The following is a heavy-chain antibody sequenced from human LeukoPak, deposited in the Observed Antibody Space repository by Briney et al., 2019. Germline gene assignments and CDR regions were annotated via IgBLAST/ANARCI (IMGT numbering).Heavy chain of an antibody. D-gene: IGHD2-2*01. CDR2: INHSGST. CDR1: GGSLSGYY. Sequence: PSETLSLTCAVYGGSLSGYYWSWIRQPPGKGLEWIGEINHSGSTNYNPSLKSRVTISVDTSKNQFSLKLSSVTAADTAVYYCARGRKRYCSSTSCFPLGPYFDYWGQGTLVTVSS. J-gene: IGHJ4*02. V-gene: IGHV4-34*01. CDR3: ARGRKRYCSSTSCFPLGPYFDY.